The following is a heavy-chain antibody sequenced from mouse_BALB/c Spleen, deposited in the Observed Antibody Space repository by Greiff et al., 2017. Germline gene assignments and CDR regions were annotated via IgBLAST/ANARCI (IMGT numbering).Heavy chain of an antibody. CDR1: GYSITSGYY. V-gene: IGHV3-6*02. Sequence: ESGPGLVKPSQSLSLTCSVTGYSITSGYYWNWIRQFPGNKLEWMGYISYDGSNNYNPSLKNRISITRDTSKNQFFLKLNSVTTEDTATYYCAREGLRLRRVFYAMDYWGQGTSVTVSS. J-gene: IGHJ4*01. CDR2: ISYDGSN. D-gene: IGHD1-2*01. CDR3: AREGLRLRRVFYAMDY.